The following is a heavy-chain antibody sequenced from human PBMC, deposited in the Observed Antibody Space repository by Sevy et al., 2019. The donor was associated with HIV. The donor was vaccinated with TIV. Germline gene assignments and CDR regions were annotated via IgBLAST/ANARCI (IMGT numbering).Heavy chain of an antibody. D-gene: IGHD4-17*01. J-gene: IGHJ5*02. CDR2: INIDGSKT. V-gene: IGHV3-74*01. Sequence: GGSLRLSCAASGFSFSRYFMHWVRQAPGEGLVWVSRINIDGSKTNYADSVEGRFIVSRDNAKKTLYLELHSLRVEDTATYYCARDTLGYGGNPNLDLDLWGQGTLVTVSS. CDR3: ARDTLGYGGNPNLDLDL. CDR1: GFSFSRYF.